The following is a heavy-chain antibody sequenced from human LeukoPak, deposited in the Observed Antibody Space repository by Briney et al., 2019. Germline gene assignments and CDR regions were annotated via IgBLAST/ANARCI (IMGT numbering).Heavy chain of an antibody. V-gene: IGHV3-30*02. J-gene: IGHJ4*02. Sequence: GGSLRLSCAASGFTFSSYGMHWVRQAPGKGLEWVAFIRYDGSNKYYADSVKGRFTTSRDNSKNTLYLQMNSLRAEDTALYYCARGGELVGSYFDYWGQGTLVTVSS. CDR2: IRYDGSNK. CDR3: ARGGELVGSYFDY. D-gene: IGHD3-16*01. CDR1: GFTFSSYG.